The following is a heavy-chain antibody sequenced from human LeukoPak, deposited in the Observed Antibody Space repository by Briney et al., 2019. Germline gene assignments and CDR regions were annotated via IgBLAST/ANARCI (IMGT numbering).Heavy chain of an antibody. D-gene: IGHD3-10*01. Sequence: SETLSLTCAVYGGSFSGYYWSWIRQPPGKGLEWIGEINHSGSTNYNPSLKSRVTISVDTSKNQFSLKLSSVTAADTAVYYCARGRGLYYYGSGSYDYWGQGPWSPSPQ. CDR3: ARGRGLYYYGSGSYDY. CDR1: GGSFSGYY. CDR2: INHSGST. V-gene: IGHV4-34*01. J-gene: IGHJ4*02.